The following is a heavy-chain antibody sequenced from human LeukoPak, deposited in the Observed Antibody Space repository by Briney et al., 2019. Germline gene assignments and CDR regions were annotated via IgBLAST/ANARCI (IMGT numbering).Heavy chain of an antibody. D-gene: IGHD4-17*01. CDR2: ISWNSGSI. V-gene: IGHV3-9*01. Sequence: GGSLRLSCAASGFTFDDYAMHWVRQAPGKGLEWVSGISWNSGSICYADSVKGRFTISRDNAKNSLYLQMNSLRAEDTALYYCAKAPSVTTPFDYWGQGTLVTVSS. J-gene: IGHJ4*02. CDR1: GFTFDDYA. CDR3: AKAPSVTTPFDY.